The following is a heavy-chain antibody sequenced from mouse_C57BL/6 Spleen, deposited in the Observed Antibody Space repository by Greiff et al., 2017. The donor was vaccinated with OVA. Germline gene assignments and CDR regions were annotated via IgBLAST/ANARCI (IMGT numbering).Heavy chain of an antibody. J-gene: IGHJ2*01. D-gene: IGHD1-1*01. Sequence: VQLVESGPGLVAPSQSLSITCTVSGFSLTSYAISWVRQPPGKGLAWLGVIWTGGGTHYNSALKSRLSISKDNSKSQVFLKRNSLQTDDTARYDCARNYYYGSSDYFDYWGQGTTLTVSS. CDR3: ARNYYYGSSDYFDY. CDR1: GFSLTSYA. CDR2: IWTGGGT. V-gene: IGHV2-9-1*01.